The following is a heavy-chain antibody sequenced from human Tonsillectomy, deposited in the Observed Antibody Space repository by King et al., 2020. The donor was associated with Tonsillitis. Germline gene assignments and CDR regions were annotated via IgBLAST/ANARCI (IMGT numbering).Heavy chain of an antibody. D-gene: IGHD1-26*01. Sequence: QLVQSGAEVKKPGESLKISCKGSGYSFTSYWIGWGRQMPGKGLEGMGIIYPGDSGTRYAPSFQGQVTISADKSISTADLPWSSLKASDTAMYYCARLGPYLGATRPFDYWGQGTLVTVSS. J-gene: IGHJ4*02. CDR2: IYPGDSGT. CDR3: ARLGPYLGATRPFDY. V-gene: IGHV5-51*01. CDR1: GYSFTSYW.